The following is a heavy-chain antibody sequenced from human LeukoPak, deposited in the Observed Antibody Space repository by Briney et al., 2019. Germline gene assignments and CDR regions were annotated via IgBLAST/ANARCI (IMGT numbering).Heavy chain of an antibody. CDR3: ATDYGANSGGFDY. CDR1: GFTFSTYW. Sequence: GGSLRLSCAASGFTFSTYWMTWVRQAPGKGLEWVAVISYDGSNKYYADSVKGRFTISRDNSKNTLYLQMNSLRAEDTAVYYCATDYGANSGGFDYWGQGTLVTVSS. J-gene: IGHJ4*02. D-gene: IGHD4-23*01. V-gene: IGHV3-30*14. CDR2: ISYDGSNK.